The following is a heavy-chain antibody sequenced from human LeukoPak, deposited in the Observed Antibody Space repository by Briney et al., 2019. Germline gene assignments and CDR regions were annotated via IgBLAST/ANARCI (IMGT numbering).Heavy chain of an antibody. V-gene: IGHV3-23*01. CDR3: AKAEYYDFWSGSYYFDY. D-gene: IGHD3-3*01. CDR1: GFTFSSYA. CDR2: ISGSGGST. Sequence: PGGSLRLSCAASGFTFSSYAMSWVRQAPGKGLEWVSAISGSGGSTYYAGSVKGRFTISRDNSKNTLYLQMNSLRAEDTAVYYCAKAEYYDFWSGSYYFDYWGQGTLVTVSS. J-gene: IGHJ4*02.